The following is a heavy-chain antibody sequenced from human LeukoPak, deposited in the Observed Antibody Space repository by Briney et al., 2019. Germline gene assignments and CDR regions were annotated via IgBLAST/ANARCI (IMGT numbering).Heavy chain of an antibody. V-gene: IGHV5-51*01. CDR1: GYSFTSYW. CDR3: ATWDTAMVTGFDY. CDR2: IYPGDSDT. D-gene: IGHD5-18*01. Sequence: GESLKISCKGSGYSFTSYWIGWVRQMPGEGLEWMGIIYPGDSDTRYSPSFQGQVTISADKSISTAYLQWSSLKASDTAMYYCATWDTAMVTGFDYWGQGTLVTVSS. J-gene: IGHJ4*02.